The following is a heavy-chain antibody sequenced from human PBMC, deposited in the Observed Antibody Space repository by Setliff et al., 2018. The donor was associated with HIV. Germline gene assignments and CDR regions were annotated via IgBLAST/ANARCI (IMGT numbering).Heavy chain of an antibody. CDR1: GGSISSSSYY. CDR3: ALGSSGYPFDH. J-gene: IGHJ4*02. CDR2: IYYSGST. D-gene: IGHD3-22*01. V-gene: IGHV4-61*10. Sequence: PSETLSLTCTVSGGSISSSSYYWSWIRQPAGKGLEWIGRIYYSGSTNYSPSLKSRVTISVDSSKNQFSLKLTSVTAADAAMYYCALGSSGYPFDHWGQGTLVTVLL.